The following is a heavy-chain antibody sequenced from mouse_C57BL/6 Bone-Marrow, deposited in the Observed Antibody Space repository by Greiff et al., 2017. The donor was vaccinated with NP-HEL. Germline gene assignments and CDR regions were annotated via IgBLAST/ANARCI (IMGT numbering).Heavy chain of an antibody. CDR3: ARDYGSSHWYFDV. D-gene: IGHD1-1*01. J-gene: IGHJ1*03. Sequence: QVQLQQPGPELVKPGASVKISCKASGYAFSSSWMNWVKQRPGKGLEWIGRIYPGDGDTNYNGKFKGKATLTADKSSSTAYMQLSSLTSEDSAVYFCARDYGSSHWYFDVWGTGTTVTVSS. V-gene: IGHV1-82*01. CDR1: GYAFSSSW. CDR2: IYPGDGDT.